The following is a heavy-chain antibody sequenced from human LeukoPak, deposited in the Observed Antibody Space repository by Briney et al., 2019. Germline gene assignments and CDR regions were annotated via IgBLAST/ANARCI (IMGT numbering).Heavy chain of an antibody. D-gene: IGHD3-10*01. J-gene: IGHJ5*02. CDR3: AKDRGRSHYYGSGSYLFDP. CDR2: ISYDGSNK. Sequence: GGSLRLSCAASGFTFSSYGMHWARQAPGKGLEWVAVISYDGSNKYYADSVKGRFTISRDNSKNTLYLQMNSLRAEDTAVYYCAKDRGRSHYYGSGSYLFDPWGQGTLVTVSS. CDR1: GFTFSSYG. V-gene: IGHV3-30*18.